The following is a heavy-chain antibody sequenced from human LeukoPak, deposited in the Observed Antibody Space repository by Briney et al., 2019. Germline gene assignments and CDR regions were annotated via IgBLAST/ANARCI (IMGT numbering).Heavy chain of an antibody. CDR1: GGSISSYY. D-gene: IGHD3-10*01. CDR3: ARVKVDSMVRYYFDY. Sequence: SETLSLTCTVSGGSISSYYWSWIRQPPGKGLEWIGYIYYSGSTNYNPSLKSRVTISLDTSKNQFSLKLSSVTAADTAVYYCARVKVDSMVRYYFDYWGQGTLVTVSS. V-gene: IGHV4-59*01. J-gene: IGHJ4*02. CDR2: IYYSGST.